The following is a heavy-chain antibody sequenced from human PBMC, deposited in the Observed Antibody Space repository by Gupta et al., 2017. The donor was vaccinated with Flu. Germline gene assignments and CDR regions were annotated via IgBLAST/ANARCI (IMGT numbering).Heavy chain of an antibody. V-gene: IGHV3-33*01. J-gene: IGHJ4*02. D-gene: IGHD3-22*01. CDR1: GFTFSSYG. Sequence: QVQLVESGGGVVQPGRSLRLSCAASGFTFSSYGMHWVRQAPGKGLEWVAVIGYDGSNKYYADSVKGRFTISRDNSKNTLYLQMNSLRAEDTAVYYCARTWGTTYDSSGYYFGYWGQGTLVTVSS. CDR3: ARTWGTTYDSSGYYFGY. CDR2: IGYDGSNK.